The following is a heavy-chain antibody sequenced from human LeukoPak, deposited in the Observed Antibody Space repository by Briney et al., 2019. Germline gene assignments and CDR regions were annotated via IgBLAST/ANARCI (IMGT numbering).Heavy chain of an antibody. CDR1: GYTFTGYY. V-gene: IGHV1-2*02. CDR2: INPNSGGT. Sequence: GASVKVSCKASGYTFTGYYMHWVRQAPGQRLEWMGWINPNSGGTNYAQKFQGRVTMTRDTTISTAYMELSRLRSDDTAVYYCARGDSRLLWFGEFRFCWLDPWGQGTLVTVSS. CDR3: ARGDSRLLWFGEFRFCWLDP. J-gene: IGHJ5*02. D-gene: IGHD3-10*01.